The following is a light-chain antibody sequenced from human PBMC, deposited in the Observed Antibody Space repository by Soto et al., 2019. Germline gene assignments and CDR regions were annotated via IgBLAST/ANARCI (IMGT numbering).Light chain of an antibody. V-gene: IGKV3-15*01. Sequence: IVMTQSPATLSVSPGERATLSCRASQSVSINLAWYQQKPGQAPRLHIYGASARATGIPARFSASGSGTDFTLTISSLQSADFAVYYCQHYNNWPPWTFGQGTKVEIK. J-gene: IGKJ1*01. CDR3: QHYNNWPPWT. CDR2: GAS. CDR1: QSVSIN.